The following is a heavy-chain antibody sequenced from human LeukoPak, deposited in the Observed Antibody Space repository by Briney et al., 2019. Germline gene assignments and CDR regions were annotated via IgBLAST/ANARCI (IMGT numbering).Heavy chain of an antibody. Sequence: GGSLRLSCAASGFTFSSYGMHWVRQAPGKGLEWVAVIWYDGSNKYYADSVEGRFTISRDNSKNTLYLQMNSLRAEDTAVYYCARDHYGMDVWGQGTTVTVSS. V-gene: IGHV3-33*01. J-gene: IGHJ6*02. CDR1: GFTFSSYG. CDR2: IWYDGSNK. CDR3: ARDHYGMDV.